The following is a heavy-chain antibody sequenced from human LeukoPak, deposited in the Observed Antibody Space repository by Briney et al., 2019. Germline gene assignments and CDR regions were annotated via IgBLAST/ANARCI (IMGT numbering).Heavy chain of an antibody. J-gene: IGHJ4*02. Sequence: ASVKVSCKASGGTFSSYAISWVRQAPGQGLEWMGGIIPIFGTANYAQKFQGRVTITTDESTSTAYMELSSLRSEDTAVYYCAVRGEQLGIFDYWGQGTLVTVSS. D-gene: IGHD6-6*01. CDR1: GGTFSSYA. CDR3: AVRGEQLGIFDY. CDR2: IIPIFGTA. V-gene: IGHV1-69*05.